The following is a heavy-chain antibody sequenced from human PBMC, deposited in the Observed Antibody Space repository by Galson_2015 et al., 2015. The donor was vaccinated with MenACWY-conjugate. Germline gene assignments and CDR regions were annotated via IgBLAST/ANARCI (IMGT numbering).Heavy chain of an antibody. J-gene: IGHJ3*02. CDR2: ISDSGGRT. CDR1: AFTFSSVC. CDR3: TRVQEGTSGSFDI. V-gene: IGHV3-23*01. D-gene: IGHD2-15*01. Sequence: SLRLSCAASAFTFSSVCMIWVRRPPGKGLEWVLSISDSGGRTYYADSVKGRFTISRDNSRKTLFLQMNSLRAEDTAVYFCTRVQEGTSGSFDIWGLGTLVTVSS.